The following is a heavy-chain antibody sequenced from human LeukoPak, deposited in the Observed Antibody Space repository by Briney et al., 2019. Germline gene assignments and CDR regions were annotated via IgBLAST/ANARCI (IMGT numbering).Heavy chain of an antibody. CDR2: IYYSGST. V-gene: IGHV4-59*01. J-gene: IGHJ4*02. CDR3: ARGRDGGNYTPLDY. Sequence: PSETLSLTCTVSSGSISSYYWSWIRQPPGKRLEWIGYIYYSGSTNYNPSLKSRVTMAVDTSKKQFSLKLSSVTAADTAVYYCARGRDGGNYTPLDYWGQGTLVTVSS. D-gene: IGHD4-23*01. CDR1: SGSISSYY.